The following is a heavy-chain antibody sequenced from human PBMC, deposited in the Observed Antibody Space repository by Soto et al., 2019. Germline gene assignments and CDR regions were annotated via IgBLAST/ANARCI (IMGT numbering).Heavy chain of an antibody. CDR3: ASGTTSAFDI. D-gene: IGHD1-1*01. Sequence: QVQLVQPGAEVKKPGSSVKVSCKASGYTFTGYYRHWVRPAPGQGLEWMGWINPNSGGTNDAQKFQGRVTMTRDTSISTAYMELSRLRSDDTDVYYCASGTTSAFDIWGQGTMVTVSS. V-gene: IGHV1-2*02. CDR1: GYTFTGYY. CDR2: INPNSGGT. J-gene: IGHJ3*02.